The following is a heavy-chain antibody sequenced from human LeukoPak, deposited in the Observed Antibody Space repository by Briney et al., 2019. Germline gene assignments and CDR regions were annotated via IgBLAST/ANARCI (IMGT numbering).Heavy chain of an antibody. Sequence: SETLSLTCAVSGYSISNGYYWGWIRQPPGKGLECIGSFYHRGSHYYNPSLKSRVTISVDTSKNQFSLRLTSVTAADTAKYYCARDGDYYDAFDIWGQGTMVTVSS. CDR1: GYSISNGYY. D-gene: IGHD2-21*02. CDR3: ARDGDYYDAFDI. CDR2: FYHRGSH. V-gene: IGHV4-38-2*02. J-gene: IGHJ3*02.